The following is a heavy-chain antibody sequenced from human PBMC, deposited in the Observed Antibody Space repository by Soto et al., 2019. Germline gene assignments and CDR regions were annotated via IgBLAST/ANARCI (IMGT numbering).Heavy chain of an antibody. D-gene: IGHD5-12*01. J-gene: IGHJ3*02. Sequence: GESLKISCKGSGYSFTSYWIGWVRQMPGKGLEWMGIIYPGDSDTRYNPSFQGQVTISADKSISTAYLQWSSLKASDTAMYYCARRGWLRYDAFDIWGQGTMVTVSS. CDR3: ARRGWLRYDAFDI. CDR1: GYSFTSYW. CDR2: IYPGDSDT. V-gene: IGHV5-51*01.